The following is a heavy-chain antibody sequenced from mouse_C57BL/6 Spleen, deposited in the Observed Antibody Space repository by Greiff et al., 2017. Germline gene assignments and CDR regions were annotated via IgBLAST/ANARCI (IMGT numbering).Heavy chain of an antibody. CDR3: ARHGSSYWFAY. Sequence: QVQLKQPGAELVRPGSSVKLSCKASGYTFTSYWMHWVKQRPIQGLEWIGNIDPSDSETHYNQKFKDKATLTVDKSSSTAYMQLSSLTSEDSAVYYCARHGSSYWFAYWGQGTLVTVSA. V-gene: IGHV1-52*01. CDR1: GYTFTSYW. D-gene: IGHD1-1*01. J-gene: IGHJ3*01. CDR2: IDPSDSET.